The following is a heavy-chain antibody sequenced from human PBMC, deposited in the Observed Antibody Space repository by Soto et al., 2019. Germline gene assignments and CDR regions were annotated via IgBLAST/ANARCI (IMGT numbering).Heavy chain of an antibody. CDR3: ARDQGAYSSRNYYYYYGMDV. V-gene: IGHV4-31*03. D-gene: IGHD6-13*01. CDR2: VYYSGSS. CDR1: GDSMSGGASF. J-gene: IGHJ6*02. Sequence: SETLSLTCTVYGDSMSGGASFWSWIRQPPGKGLEWIANVYYSGSSYYNPSLKSRLTISVDTSKNQFSLKLSSVTAADTAVYYCARDQGAYSSRNYYYYYGMDVWGQGTTVTVS.